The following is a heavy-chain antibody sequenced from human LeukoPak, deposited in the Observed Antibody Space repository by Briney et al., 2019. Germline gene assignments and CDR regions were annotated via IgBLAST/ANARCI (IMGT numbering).Heavy chain of an antibody. Sequence: GASVKVSCKASGYTFTGYYMHWVRQAPGQGLEWMGWINPSSGGTNYAQKFQGRVTMTRDTSISTAYMETGRLRSDDTAVYYCARLTYYDFWSGYNYAFDIWGQGTMVTVSS. J-gene: IGHJ3*02. CDR3: ARLTYYDFWSGYNYAFDI. CDR2: INPSSGGT. V-gene: IGHV1-2*02. D-gene: IGHD3-3*01. CDR1: GYTFTGYY.